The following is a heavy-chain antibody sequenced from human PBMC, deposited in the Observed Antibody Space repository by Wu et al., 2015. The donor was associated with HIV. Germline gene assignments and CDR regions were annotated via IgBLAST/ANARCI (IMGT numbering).Heavy chain of an antibody. CDR1: GYTFIGAD. D-gene: IGHD3-10*01. CDR2: MNPKTGNT. J-gene: IGHJ4*02. CDR3: ARVLHYYYGSGSYFGY. V-gene: IGHV1-8*01. Sequence: QVQLVQSGAEVKKPGASVKVSCKASGYTFIGADISWVRQAPGQGLEWMGWMNPKTGNTGYAQRFQDRVTMTRNISISTGYMELSSLRSADTAVYYCARVLHYYYGSGSYFGYWGQGTVVTVSS.